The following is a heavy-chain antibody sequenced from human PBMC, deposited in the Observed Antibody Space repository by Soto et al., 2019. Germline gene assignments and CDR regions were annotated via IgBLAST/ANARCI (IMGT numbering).Heavy chain of an antibody. V-gene: IGHV4-59*01. CDR3: ARVIHYYDTSGSYASYFAY. Sequence: SEKLCLTCTVSGGSISSYYWTGIRQPPGKGLEWIGHIYYSGSTSYNPSLKSRVSISVNTSKKEFSLKLSSVNAADTAVYYCARVIHYYDTSGSYASYFAYWGHCSLVTVS. CDR1: GGSISSYY. D-gene: IGHD3-22*01. J-gene: IGHJ4*01. CDR2: IYYSGST.